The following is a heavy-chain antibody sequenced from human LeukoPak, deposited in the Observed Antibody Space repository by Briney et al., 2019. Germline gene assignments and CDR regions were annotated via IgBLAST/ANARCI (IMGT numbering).Heavy chain of an antibody. CDR2: IKQDGSEK. V-gene: IGHV3-7*01. Sequence: GGSLRLSCAASGFTFSAYSMTWVRQAPGKGLEWVANIKQDGSEKHYVDSVKGRFTISRDNTKNSLYLQMNSLRAEDTAVYYCATHDSVRYGAVTYYYGMDVWGRGTTVTVSS. D-gene: IGHD4/OR15-4a*01. CDR1: GFTFSAYS. J-gene: IGHJ6*02. CDR3: ATHDSVRYGAVTYYYGMDV.